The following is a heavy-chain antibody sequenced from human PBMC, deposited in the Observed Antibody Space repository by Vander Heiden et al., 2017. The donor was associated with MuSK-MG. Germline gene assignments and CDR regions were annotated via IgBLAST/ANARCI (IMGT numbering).Heavy chain of an antibody. CDR3: ARHQYSNGPHAFDI. J-gene: IGHJ3*02. V-gene: IGHV5-10-1*01. Sequence: SPSFQGHVTTSADKSISTAYLQWSSLKASDTAMYYCARHQYSNGPHAFDIWGQGTMVTVSS. D-gene: IGHD6-19*01.